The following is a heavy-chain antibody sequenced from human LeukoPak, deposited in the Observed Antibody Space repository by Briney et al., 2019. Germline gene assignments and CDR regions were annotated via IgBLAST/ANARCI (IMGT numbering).Heavy chain of an antibody. J-gene: IGHJ5*02. CDR2: IIPIFGIA. CDR3: ARVFGELNWFDP. D-gene: IGHD3-10*01. V-gene: IGHV1-69*04. CDR1: GGTFSSYA. Sequence: ASVKVSCKASGGTFSSYAISWVRQAPGQGLEWMGRIIPIFGIANYAQKFQGRVTITADKSTSTAYMELSSLRSEDTAVYYCARVFGELNWFDPWGQGTLVTVSS.